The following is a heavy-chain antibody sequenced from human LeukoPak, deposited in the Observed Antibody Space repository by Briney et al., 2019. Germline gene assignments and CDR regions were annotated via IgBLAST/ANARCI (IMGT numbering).Heavy chain of an antibody. Sequence: KPSETLSLTCTVSGGSISSGSYYWSWIRQPAGKGLEWIGRIYTSGSTNYNPSLKSRVTISVDTSKNQFSLKLSSVTAADTAVYYCARDPRITIFGVVDDAFDIWGQGTMVTVSS. J-gene: IGHJ3*02. V-gene: IGHV4-61*02. CDR2: IYTSGST. D-gene: IGHD3-3*01. CDR3: ARDPRITIFGVVDDAFDI. CDR1: GGSISSGSYY.